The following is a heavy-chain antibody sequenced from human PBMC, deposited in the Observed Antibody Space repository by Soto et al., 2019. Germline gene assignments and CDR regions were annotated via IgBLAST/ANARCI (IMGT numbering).Heavy chain of an antibody. J-gene: IGHJ4*02. CDR3: GKGLSIAAIDY. CDR2: ITWNSDIV. Sequence: EVQLVESGGGLVQPGRCLRLSCTASGFTFDDYALHWVRQAPGKGLEWVSGITWNSDIVDYADSVKGRFTISRDNARNTLYLQMNSLRAEDTALYFCGKGLSIAAIDYWGQGTLVTVSS. V-gene: IGHV3-9*01. CDR1: GFTFDDYA. D-gene: IGHD6-13*01.